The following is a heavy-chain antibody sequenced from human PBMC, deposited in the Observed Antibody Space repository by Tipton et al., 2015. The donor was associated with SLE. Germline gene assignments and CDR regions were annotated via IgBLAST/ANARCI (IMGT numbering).Heavy chain of an antibody. V-gene: IGHV4-59*01. CDR3: ARVVRGSRWYWLDP. CDR1: GASISSYS. J-gene: IGHJ5*02. D-gene: IGHD6-13*01. CDR2: IYYSGST. Sequence: TLSLTCTVSGASISSYSWSWIRQPPGKGLEWIGYIYYSGSTNYNPSLKSRVTISVDTSKKQFSLKLSSVTAAGTAVYYWARVVRGSRWYWLDPWGQGTLAAVSS.